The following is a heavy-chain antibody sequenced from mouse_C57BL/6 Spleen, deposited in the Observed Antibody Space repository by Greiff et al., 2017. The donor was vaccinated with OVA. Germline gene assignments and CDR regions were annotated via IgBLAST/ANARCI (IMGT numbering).Heavy chain of an antibody. V-gene: IGHV5-4*03. CDR1: GFTFSSYA. CDR3: ARGRGFNWVYFDY. Sequence: EVKLMESGGGLVKPGGSLKLSCAASGFTFSSYAMSWVRQTPEKRLEWVATISDGGSYTYYPDNVKGRFTISRDNAKNNLYLQMSHLKSEDTAMYYCARGRGFNWVYFDYWGQGTTLTVSS. D-gene: IGHD4-1*01. CDR2: ISDGGSYT. J-gene: IGHJ2*01.